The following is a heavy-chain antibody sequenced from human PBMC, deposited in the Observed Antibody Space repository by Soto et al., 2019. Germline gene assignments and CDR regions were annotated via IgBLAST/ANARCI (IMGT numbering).Heavy chain of an antibody. Sequence: SETLSLTCTVSGASISTYYWSWIRQPPGKGLEWIGYISYSGSTNYNPSLKSRVTISFDASKNEISLLVRSATAADAAVYYCARDLKEYCSDGKCNWFDPWGQGTLVTVS. CDR2: ISYSGST. CDR1: GASISTYY. CDR3: ARDLKEYCSDGKCNWFDP. J-gene: IGHJ5*02. V-gene: IGHV4-59*01. D-gene: IGHD2-15*01.